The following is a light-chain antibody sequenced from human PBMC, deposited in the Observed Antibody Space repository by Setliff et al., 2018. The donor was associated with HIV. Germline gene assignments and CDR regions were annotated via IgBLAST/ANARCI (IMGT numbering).Light chain of an antibody. CDR2: DVT. V-gene: IGLV2-14*03. J-gene: IGLJ2*01. Sequence: QSALTQSASVSGSPGQAITISCTGTSSDVGGYNYVSWYQQHPGKVPKLVIYDVTYRPSGVSNRFSGSKSGNTASLTISGLQAEDEADYYCSSYTISSTLHVIFGGGTKVTVL. CDR3: SSYTISSTLHVI. CDR1: SSDVGGYNY.